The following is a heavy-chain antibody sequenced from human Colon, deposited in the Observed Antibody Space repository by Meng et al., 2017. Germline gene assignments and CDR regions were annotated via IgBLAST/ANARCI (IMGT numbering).Heavy chain of an antibody. V-gene: IGHV3-30*18. D-gene: IGHD2-2*01. CDR1: GFTFSSYG. J-gene: IGHJ4*02. CDR2: ISYDGTNQ. Sequence: QVQLVESGGGVVQPGRSLRLSCAASGFTFSSYGMHWVRQAPGKGLEWVAVISYDGTNQYYADSVKGRFTISRDNSKNTLSLQMNSLRPEDTAVYYCAKNQLYLVHQIDYWGQGTLVIVSS. CDR3: AKNQLYLVHQIDY.